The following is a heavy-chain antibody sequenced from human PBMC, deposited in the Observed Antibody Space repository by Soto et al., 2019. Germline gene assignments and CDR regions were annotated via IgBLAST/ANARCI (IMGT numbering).Heavy chain of an antibody. CDR3: ARGTTKITFGGKGLDV. V-gene: IGHV3-30-3*01. D-gene: IGHD3-16*01. Sequence: QVQLLESGGGVVQPGASLRLSCAVSGFTFGDSAMQWVRQAPGKGLEWVGVRSYDRGKTDYEDSLKSRFTISRDNTKNTLYLQMNSLGTEETALCFCARGTTKITFGGKGLDVWGQGTTVIVSS. CDR2: RSYDRGKT. J-gene: IGHJ6*02. CDR1: GFTFGDSA.